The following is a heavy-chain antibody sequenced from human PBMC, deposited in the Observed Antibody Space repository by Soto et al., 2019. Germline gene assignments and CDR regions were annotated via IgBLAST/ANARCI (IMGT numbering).Heavy chain of an antibody. J-gene: IGHJ5*02. CDR1: GFTFSSYS. D-gene: IGHD3-22*01. CDR2: ISSSSSTI. Sequence: EVQLVESGGSLVQPGGSLRLSCAASGFTFSSYSMNWVRQAPGKGLEWVSYISSSSSTIYYADSVKGRFTISRDNAKNSLYLQMNSLRDEDTAVYYCAREPRYYYDSSGYLNWFDPWGQGTLVTVSS. V-gene: IGHV3-48*02. CDR3: AREPRYYYDSSGYLNWFDP.